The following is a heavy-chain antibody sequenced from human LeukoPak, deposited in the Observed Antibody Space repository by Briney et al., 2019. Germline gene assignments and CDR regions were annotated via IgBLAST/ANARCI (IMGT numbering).Heavy chain of an antibody. D-gene: IGHD6-13*01. Sequence: SGTLSLTCAVSGGSISSSNWWSWVRQPPGKGLEWIGEIYHSGSTNYNPSLKSRVTMSVDTSKNQFSLKLSSVTAADTAVYYCARDVVAAAGTWDYWGQGTLVTVSS. CDR1: GGSISSSNW. CDR2: IYHSGST. CDR3: ARDVVAAAGTWDY. J-gene: IGHJ4*02. V-gene: IGHV4-4*02.